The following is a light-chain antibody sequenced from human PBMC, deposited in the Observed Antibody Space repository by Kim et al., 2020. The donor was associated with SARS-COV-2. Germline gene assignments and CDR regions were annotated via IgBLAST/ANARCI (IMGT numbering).Light chain of an antibody. J-gene: IGKJ5*01. CDR1: QGISTS. V-gene: IGKV1-9*01. Sequence: ASVGDRVTITGRASQGISTSLAWDQQKPGKAPKLLIYAASTLQSGVPSRFSGTGSGTEFTLTITTLQPEDFATYYCQQLNSYPITFGQGTRLEIK. CDR2: AAS. CDR3: QQLNSYPIT.